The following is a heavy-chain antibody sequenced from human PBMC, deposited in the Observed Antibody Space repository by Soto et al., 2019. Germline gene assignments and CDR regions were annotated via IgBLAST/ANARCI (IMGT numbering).Heavy chain of an antibody. V-gene: IGHV3-30*18. J-gene: IGHJ6*02. CDR3: TKRRNVLRFLEWSSGMEV. CDR2: ISDDGSNK. CDR1: GFTFSNYG. Sequence: GGSLRLSCAASGFTFSNYGMHWVCQAPGKGLEWVAFISDDGSNKYYADSMKGRFTMSRDNSKRTLYLQMSSLRVEDTAVYYCTKRRNVLRFLEWSSGMEVWGQGTTVTVSS. D-gene: IGHD3-3*01.